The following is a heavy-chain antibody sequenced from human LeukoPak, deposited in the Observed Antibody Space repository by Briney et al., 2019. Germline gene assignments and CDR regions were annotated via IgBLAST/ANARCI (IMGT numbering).Heavy chain of an antibody. D-gene: IGHD6-19*01. CDR1: GGSINNYY. J-gene: IGHJ4*02. Sequence: PSETLSLTCTVSGGSINNYYWSWIRQPAEKGLEWIERMHPSGSTNYNPSLKSRLTVSLDTSKNQFSLKLTSVTAADTAIYYCARDGGSGWYDYWGQGTLVTVSS. V-gene: IGHV4-4*07. CDR3: ARDGGSGWYDY. CDR2: MHPSGST.